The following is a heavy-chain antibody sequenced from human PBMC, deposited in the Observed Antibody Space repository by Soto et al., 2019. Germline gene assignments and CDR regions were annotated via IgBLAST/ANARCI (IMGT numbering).Heavy chain of an antibody. CDR1: GESLNTNY. V-gene: IGHV4-59*08. CDR2: MYYSGSF. CDR3: ARSYYDTNGFAVDP. D-gene: IGHD3-22*01. Sequence: TKNLSIACTVHGESLNTNYLSCIRQPPWKGLEWIGFMYYSGSFNYNPSLTSRVTISVDTSKNQFSLKVTSVSADDTAVYYCARSYYDTNGFAVDPWGQG. J-gene: IGHJ5*02.